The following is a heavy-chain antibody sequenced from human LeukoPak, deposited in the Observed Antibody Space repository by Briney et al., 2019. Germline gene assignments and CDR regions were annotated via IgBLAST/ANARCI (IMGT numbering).Heavy chain of an antibody. CDR3: AKAGRYCSGGSCPAVADYYYGMDV. CDR1: GLTFSSYG. CDR2: IRYDGSNK. V-gene: IGHV3-30*02. D-gene: IGHD2-15*01. J-gene: IGHJ6*02. Sequence: PGGSLRLSCAASGLTFSSYGMHWVRQAPGKGLEWVAFIRYDGSNKYYADSVKGRFTISRDNSKNTLYLQMNSLRAEDTAVYYCAKAGRYCSGGSCPAVADYYYGMDVWGQGTTVTVSS.